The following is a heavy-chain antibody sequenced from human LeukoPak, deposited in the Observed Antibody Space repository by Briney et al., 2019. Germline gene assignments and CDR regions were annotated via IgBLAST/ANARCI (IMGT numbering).Heavy chain of an antibody. CDR1: GSTFSSYA. Sequence: ASVKVSCKASGSTFSSYAISWVRQAPGQGLEWMGGIIPIFGTANYAQKFQGRVTITTDESTSTAYMELSSLRSEDTAVYYCARSDYSSGWYTTYYYMDVWGKGTTVTVSS. CDR2: IIPIFGTA. J-gene: IGHJ6*03. V-gene: IGHV1-69*05. CDR3: ARSDYSSGWYTTYYYMDV. D-gene: IGHD6-19*01.